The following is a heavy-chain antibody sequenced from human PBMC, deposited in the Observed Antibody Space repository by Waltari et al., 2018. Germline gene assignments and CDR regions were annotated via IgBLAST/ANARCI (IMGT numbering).Heavy chain of an antibody. CDR1: GGTFNRHN. J-gene: IGHJ3*02. V-gene: IGHV1-69*02. D-gene: IGHD2-2*01. CDR2: IIPILGIA. CDR3: ARAYQGLVAFDI. Sequence: VQAGESGAGGKKAGVLGKVLWKGSGGTFNRHNYSWVRQAPGQGLEWMGRIIPILGIANYAQKFQGRVTITADKSTSTAYMELSSLRSEDTAVYYCARAYQGLVAFDIWGQGTMVTVSS.